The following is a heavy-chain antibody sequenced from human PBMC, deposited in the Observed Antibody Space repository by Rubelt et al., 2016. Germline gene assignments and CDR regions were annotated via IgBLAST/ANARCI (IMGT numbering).Heavy chain of an antibody. CDR3: ARDPYGDYYFDY. CDR1: GFTFSSYG. Sequence: VQLVESGGGVVQPGRSLRLSCAASGFTFSSYGMHWVRQAPGKGLEWVANIKQDGSEKYYVVSVKGRFTISRDNAKNSLYQQMNSLRAEDTAVYYCARDPYGDYYFDYWGQGTLVTVSS. CDR2: IKQDGSEK. J-gene: IGHJ4*02. V-gene: IGHV3-7*04. D-gene: IGHD4-17*01.